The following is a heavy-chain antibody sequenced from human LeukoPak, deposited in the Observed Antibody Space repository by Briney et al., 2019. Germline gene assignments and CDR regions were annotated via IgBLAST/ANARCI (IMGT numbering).Heavy chain of an antibody. CDR1: GFTFSIYV. J-gene: IGHJ4*02. D-gene: IGHD3-10*01. Sequence: GGSLRLSCAASGFTFSIYVMHSVRQAPSKGLEWVAIISYDGSNEYYADSVKGRFTISRDNSKNTLYLQMNSLRAEDTAVYYCAQTRGSGSYYPTFDSWGQGTLVTVSS. CDR2: ISYDGSNE. V-gene: IGHV3-30*14. CDR3: AQTRGSGSYYPTFDS.